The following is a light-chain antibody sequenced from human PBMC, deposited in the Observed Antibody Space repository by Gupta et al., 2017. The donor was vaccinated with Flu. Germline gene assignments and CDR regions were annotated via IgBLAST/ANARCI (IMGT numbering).Light chain of an antibody. CDR3: QSYDSSLGGYV. CDR2: AKS. J-gene: IGLJ1*01. Sequence: VTISCTGSSSKLGADLDAHWYQQHPATAPKLLIYAKSNRPSGLPDRFSGSKSGTSASLAITGLQAEDEADYYCQSYDSSLGGYVFGTGTQVTVL. V-gene: IGLV1-40*01. CDR1: SSKLGADLD.